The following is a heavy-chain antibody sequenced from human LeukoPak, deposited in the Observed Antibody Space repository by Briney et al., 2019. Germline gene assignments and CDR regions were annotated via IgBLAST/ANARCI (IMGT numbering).Heavy chain of an antibody. Sequence: TSETLSLTCTVSGGSISSYYWSWIRQPPGKGLEWIGYIYYSGSTNYNPSLKSRVTISVDTSKNQFSLKLSSVTAADTAVYYCARVVRLGELSFFDYWGQGTLVTVSS. CDR2: IYYSGST. CDR3: ARVVRLGELSFFDY. V-gene: IGHV4-59*01. CDR1: GGSISSYY. D-gene: IGHD3-16*02. J-gene: IGHJ4*02.